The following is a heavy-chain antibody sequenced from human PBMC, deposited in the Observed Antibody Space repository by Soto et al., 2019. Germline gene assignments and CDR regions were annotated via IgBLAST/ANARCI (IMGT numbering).Heavy chain of an antibody. D-gene: IGHD4-17*01. Sequence: PSETLSLTCTVPGGSISSGGYYWSWIRQHPGKGLEWIGYIYYSGSTYYNPSLKSRVTISVDTSKNQFSLKLSSVTAADTAVYYCARDLYGDYALFDYWGQGTLVTVSS. CDR3: ARDLYGDYALFDY. J-gene: IGHJ4*02. CDR2: IYYSGST. V-gene: IGHV4-31*03. CDR1: GGSISSGGYY.